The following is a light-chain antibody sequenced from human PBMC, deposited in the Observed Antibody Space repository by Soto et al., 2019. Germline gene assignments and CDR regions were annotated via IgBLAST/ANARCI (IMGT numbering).Light chain of an antibody. J-gene: IGKJ2*01. Sequence: DIQMTQSPSSLSASVGDRVTMTCRASQTISRYLNWYQQKPGKAPKILIYLASSLQSGVPSRFGGSGSGTDFTLTISSLQPEDFETYYCPQTYSPPYIFGQGTKLEIK. CDR1: QTISRY. V-gene: IGKV1-39*01. CDR2: LAS. CDR3: PQTYSPPYI.